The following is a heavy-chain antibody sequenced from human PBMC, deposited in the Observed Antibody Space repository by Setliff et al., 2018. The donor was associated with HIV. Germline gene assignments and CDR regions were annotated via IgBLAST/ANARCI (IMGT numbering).Heavy chain of an antibody. D-gene: IGHD3-22*01. Sequence: PSETLFLTCAVSGGSMRRSGYSWTWIRQAPGKGLEWVGYIYYNGNAYYNPSLKSRVTISVDRSKNQFSLKLSSVTAADTAVYYCARASSGYDAFDIWGQGTMVTVSS. J-gene: IGHJ3*02. V-gene: IGHV4-30-2*01. CDR1: GGSMRRSGYS. CDR2: IYYNGNA. CDR3: ARASSGYDAFDI.